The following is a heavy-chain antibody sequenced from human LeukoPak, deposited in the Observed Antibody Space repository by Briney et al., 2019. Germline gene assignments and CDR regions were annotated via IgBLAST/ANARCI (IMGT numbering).Heavy chain of an antibody. J-gene: IGHJ4*02. V-gene: IGHV3-48*01. CDR1: GFTFSSYH. CDR3: ARDLWFSFDY. CDR2: ISSSSSTI. Sequence: GGSLRLSCAASGFTFSSYHMNWVRQAPGKGLEWVSYISSSSSTIHYADSVKGRFTISRDNAKNSLYLQTNSLRAEDTAVYYCARDLWFSFDYWGQGTLVTVSS. D-gene: IGHD2-21*01.